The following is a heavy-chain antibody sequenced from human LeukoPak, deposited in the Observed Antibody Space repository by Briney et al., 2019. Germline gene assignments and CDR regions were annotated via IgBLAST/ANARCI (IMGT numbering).Heavy chain of an antibody. CDR3: ARDASHFDSSGYFHNYYYGMDV. D-gene: IGHD3-22*01. Sequence: PGGSLRLSCAASGFTLSSHPMNWVRQAPGKGLEWVSYIGNDGRMMYYADSVKGRFTISRDSAKNSLYPQMNSLGADDTAVYYCARDASHFDSSGYFHNYYYGMDVWGQGTTVTVSS. V-gene: IGHV3-48*03. J-gene: IGHJ6*02. CDR1: GFTLSSHP. CDR2: IGNDGRMM.